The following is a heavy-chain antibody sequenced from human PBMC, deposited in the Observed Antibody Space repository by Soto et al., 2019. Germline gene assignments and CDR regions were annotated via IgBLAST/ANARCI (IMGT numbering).Heavy chain of an antibody. D-gene: IGHD3-22*01. Sequence: SETLSLTCAVYGGSFSGYYWSWIRQPPGKGLEWIGEINHSGSTNYNPSLKSRVTISVDTSKNEISLKLSSVTAADTAVYYCARARESFESSGFFYELAYFAFWGPGSLVTVSS. CDR3: ARARESFESSGFFYELAYFAF. V-gene: IGHV4-34*01. CDR1: GGSFSGYY. J-gene: IGHJ4*02. CDR2: INHSGST.